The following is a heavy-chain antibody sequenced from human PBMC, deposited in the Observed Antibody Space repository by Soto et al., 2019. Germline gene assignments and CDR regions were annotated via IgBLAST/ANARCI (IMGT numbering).Heavy chain of an antibody. Sequence: SGPTLVNPTQTLTLTCTFSGFSLSTSGMCVSWIRQPPGKALEWLALIDWDDDKYHSTSLKTRLTISKDTSKNQVVLTMTNMDPVDTATYYCARISSLYYDILTGYYTAFDYWGQGTLVTVS. J-gene: IGHJ4*02. CDR2: IDWDDDK. D-gene: IGHD3-9*01. CDR1: GFSLSTSGMC. V-gene: IGHV2-70*01. CDR3: ARISSLYYDILTGYYTAFDY.